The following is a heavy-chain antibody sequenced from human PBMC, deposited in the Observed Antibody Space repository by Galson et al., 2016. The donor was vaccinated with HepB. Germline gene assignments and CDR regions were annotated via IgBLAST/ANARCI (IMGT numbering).Heavy chain of an antibody. V-gene: IGHV1-8*01. CDR2: MNPNSGNA. J-gene: IGHJ4*02. CDR3: ARGLRYCSGGSCFYYFDY. Sequence: SVKVSCKASGYTFTNSDINWVRQATGQGLEWMGWMNPNSGNAGYAQEFQGRVTMTRNTPITTAYMELSSLRSEDTAVYYCARGLRYCSGGSCFYYFDYWGQGTLVTVSS. D-gene: IGHD2-15*01. CDR1: GYTFTNSD.